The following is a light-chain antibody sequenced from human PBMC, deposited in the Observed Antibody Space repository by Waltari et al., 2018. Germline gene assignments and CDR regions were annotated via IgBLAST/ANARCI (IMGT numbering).Light chain of an antibody. J-gene: IGKJ1*01. CDR2: AAS. CDR3: QQSYSTPRT. CDR1: QSISSD. Sequence: DIQMTQSPSSLSASVGDRVTITCRASQSISSDLNWYQQKPGKAPKLLFYAASSLQSGVPSRFSGSGSGTDFTLTISSLQPEDFATYYCQQSYSTPRTFGQGTKVEIK. V-gene: IGKV1-39*01.